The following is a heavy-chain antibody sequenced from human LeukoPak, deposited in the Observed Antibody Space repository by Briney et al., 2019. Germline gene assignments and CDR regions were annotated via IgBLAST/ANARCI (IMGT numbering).Heavy chain of an antibody. V-gene: IGHV3-30*02. CDR3: ARALRGATSYYYYYMDV. D-gene: IGHD1-26*01. CDR2: IRYDGSNK. CDR1: GFTFSSYG. Sequence: PGGSLRLSCAASGFTFSSYGMHWVRQAPGKGLEWVAFIRYDGSNKYYADSVKGRFTISGDNSKNTLYLQMNSLRAEDTAVYYCARALRGATSYYYYYMDVWGKGTTVTVSS. J-gene: IGHJ6*03.